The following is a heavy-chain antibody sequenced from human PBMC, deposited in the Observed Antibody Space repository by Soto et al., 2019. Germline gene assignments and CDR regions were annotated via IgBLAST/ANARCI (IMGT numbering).Heavy chain of an antibody. D-gene: IGHD3-3*01. CDR3: ERGDFWSGYPTTGDYYYYGMDV. V-gene: IGHV3-30-3*01. Sequence: GGSLRLSCAASGFTFSSYAMHWVRQAPGKGLEWVAVISYDGSNKYYADSVKGRFTISRDNSKNTLYLQMNSLRAEDTAVYYCERGDFWSGYPTTGDYYYYGMDVWDQGTTVTVSS. J-gene: IGHJ6*02. CDR2: ISYDGSNK. CDR1: GFTFSSYA.